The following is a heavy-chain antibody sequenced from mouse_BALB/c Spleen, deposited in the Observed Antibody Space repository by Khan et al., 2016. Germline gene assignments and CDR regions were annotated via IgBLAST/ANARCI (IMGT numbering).Heavy chain of an antibody. CDR1: GYTFTSYW. V-gene: IGHV1-69*02. CDR3: TRGESTMIRGFAY. Sequence: QVRLQQSGAELVRPGASVKLSCKASGYTFTSYWINWMKQRPGQGLEWIGNIYPYDIYTNYNQKFKDKATLTVDKSSSTAYMQLSSPTSEDSAIXYCTRGESTMIRGFAYWGQGTLVTVSA. D-gene: IGHD2-4*01. J-gene: IGHJ3*01. CDR2: IYPYDIYT.